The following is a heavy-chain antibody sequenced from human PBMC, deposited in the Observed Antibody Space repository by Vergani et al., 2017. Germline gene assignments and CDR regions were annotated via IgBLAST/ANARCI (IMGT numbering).Heavy chain of an antibody. CDR2: IIPIFGTA. CDR3: ARRIVGVARAFDI. J-gene: IGHJ3*02. V-gene: IGHV1-69*01. Sequence: QVQLVQSGAEVKKPGASVKVSCKASGYTFTSYYMHWVRQAPGQGLEWMGGIIPIFGTANYAQKFQGRVTITADESTSTAYMELSSLRSEDTAVYYCARRIVGVARAFDIWGQGTMVTVSS. D-gene: IGHD1-26*01. CDR1: GYTFTSYY.